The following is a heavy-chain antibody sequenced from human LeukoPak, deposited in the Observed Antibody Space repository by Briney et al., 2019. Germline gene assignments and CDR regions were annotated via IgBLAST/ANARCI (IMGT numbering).Heavy chain of an antibody. D-gene: IGHD3-10*01. Sequence: EASVKVSCKASGYIFTNYYMHWVRQAPGQGLEWMGTINPSGGSTTCAQKFQGRVTMTRDTSTSTVYMELSSLRSEDTAVYYCARDHGSAYYRAPRHWGQGTLVTVSS. CDR2: INPSGGST. J-gene: IGHJ4*02. V-gene: IGHV1-46*01. CDR1: GYIFTNYY. CDR3: ARDHGSAYYRAPRH.